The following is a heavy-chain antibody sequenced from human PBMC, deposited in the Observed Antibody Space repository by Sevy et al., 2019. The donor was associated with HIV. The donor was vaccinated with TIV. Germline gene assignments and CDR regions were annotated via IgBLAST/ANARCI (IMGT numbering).Heavy chain of an antibody. J-gene: IGHJ4*02. CDR1: GFTFSVYW. V-gene: IGHV3-7*03. CDR3: ARDFTRPTDY. Sequence: GGSLRLSCAASGFTFSVYWMSWVRQAPGKGLEWVANIKQDGSEKYYVDSVKGRFTISRDNAKNSLYLQMNSLRAEDTAVYYCARDFTRPTDYWGQGTLVTVSS. CDR2: IKQDGSEK. D-gene: IGHD1-1*01.